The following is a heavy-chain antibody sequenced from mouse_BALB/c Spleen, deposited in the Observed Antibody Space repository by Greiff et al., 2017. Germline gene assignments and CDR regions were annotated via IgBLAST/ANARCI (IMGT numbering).Heavy chain of an antibody. CDR2: IRNKANGYTT. D-gene: IGHD1-1*01. V-gene: IGHV7-3*02. Sequence: EVQVVESGGGLVQPGGSLRLSCATSGFTFTDYYMSWVRQPPGKALEWLGFIRNKANGYTTEYSASVKGRFTISRDNSQSILYLQMNTLRAEDSATYYCARADTTAWFAYWGQGNLVTVS. CDR1: GFTFTDYY. CDR3: ARADTTAWFAY. J-gene: IGHJ3*01.